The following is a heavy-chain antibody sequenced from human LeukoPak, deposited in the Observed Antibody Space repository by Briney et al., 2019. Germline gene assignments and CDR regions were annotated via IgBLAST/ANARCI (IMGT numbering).Heavy chain of an antibody. Sequence: GGSLRLSCAASGFTFSSYAMSWVRQAPGKGLEWVSAISGSGGSTYYADSVKGRFTNSRDNSKNTLYLQMNSLRAEDTAVYYCAKDFGLAIFGVVIATSFDYWGQGTLVTVSS. J-gene: IGHJ4*02. CDR3: AKDFGLAIFGVVIATSFDY. D-gene: IGHD3-3*01. V-gene: IGHV3-23*01. CDR2: ISGSGGST. CDR1: GFTFSSYA.